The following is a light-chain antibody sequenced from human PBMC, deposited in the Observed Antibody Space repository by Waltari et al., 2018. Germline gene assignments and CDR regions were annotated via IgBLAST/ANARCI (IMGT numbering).Light chain of an antibody. Sequence: EIVLTQSPATLSLSPGERATLSCRTSQSVSSYLAWYQQQPGQAPRLLIYDASNRATGIPARFSGSGSGTDFTLTISSLQAEDVAVYYCQQYYSSPFTFGPGTKLEIK. CDR1: QSVSSY. V-gene: IGKV3-11*01. CDR2: DAS. J-gene: IGKJ3*01. CDR3: QQYYSSPFT.